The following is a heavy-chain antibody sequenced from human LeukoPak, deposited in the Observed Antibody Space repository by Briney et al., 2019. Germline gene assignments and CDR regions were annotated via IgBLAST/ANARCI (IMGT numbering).Heavy chain of an antibody. CDR1: GYTFTSYY. CDR3: ARDPWYYDSSGYYYWYFDL. Sequence: GASVKVSCKASGYTFTSYYMHWVRQAPGQGLEWMGIINPSGGSTSYAQKFQGRVTMTRDTSTSTVYMELSSLRSEDTAVYYCARDPWYYDSSGYYYWYFDLWGRGTLVTVSS. V-gene: IGHV1-46*01. CDR2: INPSGGST. J-gene: IGHJ2*01. D-gene: IGHD3-22*01.